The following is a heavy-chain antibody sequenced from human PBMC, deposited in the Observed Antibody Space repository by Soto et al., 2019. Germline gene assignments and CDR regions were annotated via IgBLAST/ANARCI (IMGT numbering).Heavy chain of an antibody. V-gene: IGHV3-74*01. CDR3: ARDLSGDTTPYLDL. Sequence: PGGSLRLSCAASGFAFSSYWMHWVRQTPGKGPVWVSRIYNDGSRTAYADSVKGRFTISRDNAKNTMYLQMSSLTVEDTAVYYCARDLSGDTTPYLDLWGQGTLVTVSS. J-gene: IGHJ4*02. CDR2: IYNDGSRT. D-gene: IGHD1-1*01. CDR1: GFAFSSYW.